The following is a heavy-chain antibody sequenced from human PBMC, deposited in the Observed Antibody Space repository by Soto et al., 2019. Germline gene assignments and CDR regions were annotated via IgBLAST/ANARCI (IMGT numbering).Heavy chain of an antibody. CDR3: ARDTGGTFDY. V-gene: IGHV3-11*05. J-gene: IGHJ4*02. Sequence: QVHLVESGGGSVKPGGSLRLSCAASGFTFSDYYMTWIRQAPGKGLEWVSYVSSRSTSTNYADSMKGRFTISRDNAKNSLYLQMNSLRAEDTAVYYCARDTGGTFDYWGQGTLVTVSS. D-gene: IGHD2-8*02. CDR2: VSSRSTST. CDR1: GFTFSDYY.